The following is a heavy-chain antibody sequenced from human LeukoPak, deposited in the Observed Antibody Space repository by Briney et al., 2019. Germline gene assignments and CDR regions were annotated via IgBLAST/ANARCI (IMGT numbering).Heavy chain of an antibody. J-gene: IGHJ4*02. CDR3: AKVMGRGSGSYYNSFDY. CDR1: GFTFDDYA. CDR2: ISWNSGSI. D-gene: IGHD3-10*01. V-gene: IGHV3-9*01. Sequence: PGRSLRLSCAASGFTFDDYAMHWVRQAPGKGLEWVSGISWNSGSIGYADSVKGRFTISRDNAKNSLYPQMNSLRAEDTALYYCAKVMGRGSGSYYNSFDYWGQGTLVTVSS.